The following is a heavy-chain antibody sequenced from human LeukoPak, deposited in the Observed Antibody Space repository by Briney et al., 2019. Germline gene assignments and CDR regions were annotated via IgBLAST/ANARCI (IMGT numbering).Heavy chain of an antibody. V-gene: IGHV3-23*01. J-gene: IGHJ4*02. CDR3: ARIGVHSASWYFDY. CDR1: GFTFSSYA. CDR2: ISGSGGST. Sequence: GGSLRLSCAASGFTFSSYAMSWVRQAPGKGLEWVSAISGSGGSTYYADSVKGRFTISRDNSKNTLYLQMNSLRAEDTAIYYCARIGVHSASWYFDYWGQGTLVAVSS. D-gene: IGHD6-13*01.